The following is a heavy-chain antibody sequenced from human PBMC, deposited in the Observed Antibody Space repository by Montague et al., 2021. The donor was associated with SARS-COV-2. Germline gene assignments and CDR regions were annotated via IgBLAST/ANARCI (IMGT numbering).Heavy chain of an antibody. CDR2: IYYSGST. CDR3: AGAFPRWLQFDPYFDY. D-gene: IGHD5-24*01. J-gene: IGHJ4*02. CDR1: GGSISSYY. Sequence: SETLSLTCTVSGGSISSYYWSWIRQPPGKGLEWIGYIYYSGSTNYNPSLKSRVTISVDTSKNQFSLKLSSVTAADTAVYYCAGAFPRWLQFDPYFDYWGQGTLVTVSS. V-gene: IGHV4-59*01.